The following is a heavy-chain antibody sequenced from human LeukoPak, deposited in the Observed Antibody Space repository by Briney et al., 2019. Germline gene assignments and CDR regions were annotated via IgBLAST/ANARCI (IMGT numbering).Heavy chain of an antibody. CDR2: IYNSGST. V-gene: IGHV4-59*01. J-gene: IGHJ4*02. CDR1: GGSISSYY. CDR3: ARARPDTAMAVDY. Sequence: SETLSLTCTVSGGSISSYYWSWVRQPPGKGLEWTGYIYNSGSTKYNPSLKSRVTVSVDTSKNQFSLKLSSVTAADTAVYYCARARPDTAMAVDYWGQGTLVTVSS. D-gene: IGHD5-18*01.